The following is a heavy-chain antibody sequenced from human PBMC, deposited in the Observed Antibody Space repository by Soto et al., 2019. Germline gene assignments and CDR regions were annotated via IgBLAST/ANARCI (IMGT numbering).Heavy chain of an antibody. J-gene: IGHJ4*02. CDR2: ISRDGSNR. Sequence: GGSLRLSCEASGFIFSRYAIHWVRQAPGKGLEWLAVISRDGSNRYYLDSVKGRFTISRDNSKNTLYLQMNSLREDDTALYYCARSRSGAVADSFDFWGQGTLGTVSS. D-gene: IGHD3-10*01. CDR3: ARSRSGAVADSFDF. V-gene: IGHV3-30*04. CDR1: GFIFSRYA.